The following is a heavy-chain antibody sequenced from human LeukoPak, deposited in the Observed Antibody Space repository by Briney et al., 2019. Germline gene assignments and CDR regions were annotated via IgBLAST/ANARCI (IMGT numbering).Heavy chain of an antibody. V-gene: IGHV3-23*01. CDR3: AKNYDFWSGYPDAFDI. D-gene: IGHD3-3*01. J-gene: IGHJ3*02. Sequence: GGSLRLSCAASGFTFSDYSMNWVRQAPGKGLEWVSAISGSGGSTYYADSVKGRFTISRDNSKNTLYLQMNSLRAEDTAVYYCAKNYDFWSGYPDAFDIWGQGTMVTVSS. CDR2: ISGSGGST. CDR1: GFTFSDYS.